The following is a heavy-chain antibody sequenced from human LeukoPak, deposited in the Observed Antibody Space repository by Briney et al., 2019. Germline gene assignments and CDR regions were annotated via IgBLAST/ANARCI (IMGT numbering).Heavy chain of an antibody. CDR2: INHRGIS. V-gene: IGHV4-34*01. J-gene: IGHJ6*03. D-gene: IGHD3-10*01. Sequence: SETLSLTCAVYGGSFDGYYWSWIRQPPGKGLEWIGEINHRGISNYSPSLQSRVIISMDTSKNQFSLKLTSVTAAYTAMYYCARGLAWFRGLRCYYYMDVWDRGTTVTVSS. CDR3: ARGLAWFRGLRCYYYMDV. CDR1: GGSFDGYY.